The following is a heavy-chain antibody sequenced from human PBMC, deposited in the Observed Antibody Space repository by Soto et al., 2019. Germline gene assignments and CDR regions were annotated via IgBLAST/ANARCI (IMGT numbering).Heavy chain of an antibody. Sequence: PGGSLRLSCAASGFTFSSYWMHWIRQAPGKGLVWVSSISSTTNYIYYADSMKGRFTVSRDNAKNSVYLEMNSLSAEDTALYYCARESEDLTSNFDYWGQGTLVTVSS. CDR1: GFTFSSYW. J-gene: IGHJ4*02. CDR2: ISSTTNYI. V-gene: IGHV3-21*01. CDR3: ARESEDLTSNFDY.